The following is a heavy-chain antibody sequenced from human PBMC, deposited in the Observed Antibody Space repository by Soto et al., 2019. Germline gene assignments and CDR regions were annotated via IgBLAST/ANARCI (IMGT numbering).Heavy chain of an antibody. V-gene: IGHV4-31*03. D-gene: IGHD2-21*02. CDR2: IYYSGST. CDR1: GGSISSGGYY. J-gene: IGHJ6*02. Sequence: QVQLQESGPGLVKPSQTLSLTCTVSGGSISSGGYYWSWIRQHPGKGLEWIGYIYYSGSTYYNPSLKGRVTISVDTSKNQFSLKLSSVTAADTAVYYCARVEAYCGGDCYANYGMDVWGQGTTVTVSS. CDR3: ARVEAYCGGDCYANYGMDV.